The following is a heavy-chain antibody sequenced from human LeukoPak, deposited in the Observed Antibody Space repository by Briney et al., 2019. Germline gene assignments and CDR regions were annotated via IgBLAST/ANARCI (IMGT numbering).Heavy chain of an antibody. V-gene: IGHV4-59*01. D-gene: IGHD4-23*01. CDR2: IYYTGST. Sequence: SETLSLTCTDPGGSIRSYYWSSIRLPPGKRLWRGGYIYYTGSTNYSPSPKSRVTISVDTSKNQFSLNLSSVTAAHTAVYYCARVGSAEVRWGFDYWGQGTLVTVSS. CDR1: GGSIRSYY. J-gene: IGHJ4*02. CDR3: ARVGSAEVRWGFDY.